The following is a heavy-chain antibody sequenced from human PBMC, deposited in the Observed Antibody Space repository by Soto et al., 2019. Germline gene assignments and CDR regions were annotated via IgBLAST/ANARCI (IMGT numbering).Heavy chain of an antibody. J-gene: IGHJ4*02. CDR1: GYTFTTYG. CDR2: IGPYSGKT. D-gene: IGHD3-22*01. V-gene: IGHV1-18*01. CDR3: ATDGDYDSSNHWGGDGLEY. Sequence: QVQLVQSGAEVRKPGASVKVSCKTAGYTFTTYGISWVRQAPGQGLEWMGWIGPYSGKTYYAQKFQDRVIVTKDTXPRTAYMELRSLRSDDTAEYYCATDGDYDSSNHWGGDGLEYWGQGTLVTVSS.